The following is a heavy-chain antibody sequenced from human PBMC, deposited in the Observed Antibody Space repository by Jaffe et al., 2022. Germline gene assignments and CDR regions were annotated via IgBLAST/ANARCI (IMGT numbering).Heavy chain of an antibody. Sequence: QVQLVQSGAEVKKPGASVKVSCKASGYTFTSYYMHWVRQAPGQGLEWMGIINPSGGSTSYAQKFQGRVTMTRDTSTSTVYMELSSLRSEDTAVYYCARAMGTYYYGSGSYYWSHNYYYMDVWGKGTTVTVSS. CDR1: GYTFTSYY. CDR3: ARAMGTYYYGSGSYYWSHNYYYMDV. D-gene: IGHD3-10*01. J-gene: IGHJ6*03. V-gene: IGHV1-46*03. CDR2: INPSGGST.